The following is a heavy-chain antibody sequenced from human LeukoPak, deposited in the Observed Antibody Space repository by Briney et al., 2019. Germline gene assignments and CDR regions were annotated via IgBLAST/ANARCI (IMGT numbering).Heavy chain of an antibody. CDR1: GYTFTGYY. CDR2: INPNSGGT. D-gene: IGHD3-16*01. J-gene: IGHJ4*02. Sequence: ASVKVSCKASGYTFTGYYMHWVRQAPGQGLEWMGWINPNSGGTSYAQKFQGRVTMTRDTSISTAYMELSRLRSDDTAVYYCARGRGGFDYWGQGTLVTVSS. V-gene: IGHV1-2*02. CDR3: ARGRGGFDY.